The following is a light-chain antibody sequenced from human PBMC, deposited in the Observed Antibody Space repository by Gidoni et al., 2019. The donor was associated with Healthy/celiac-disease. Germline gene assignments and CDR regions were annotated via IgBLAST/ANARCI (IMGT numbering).Light chain of an antibody. CDR2: GAS. V-gene: IGKV3-20*01. CDR1: QSVSSSY. Sequence: EIVLTQSPGTLSLSPGERATLSCRASQSVSSSYLAWYQQKPGQAPRLLIYGASSRATGIPDRCSGSGWGRDCTLTISRLEPEDFAVDYCQQYGSSPLFTFGHGTKVDIK. J-gene: IGKJ3*01. CDR3: QQYGSSPLFT.